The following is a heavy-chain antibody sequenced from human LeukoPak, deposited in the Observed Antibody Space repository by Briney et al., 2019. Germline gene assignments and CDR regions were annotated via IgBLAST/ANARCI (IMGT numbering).Heavy chain of an antibody. V-gene: IGHV3-7*03. D-gene: IGHD3-10*01. CDR3: ARRGVLDY. CDR1: GINFSTYW. J-gene: IGHJ4*02. CDR2: IKHDGSEK. Sequence: GGSLRLSCAASGINFSTYWMSWVRQAPGKGLEWVAYIKHDGSEKYYVDSVKGRFTISRDNAKNSLYLQMNSLRAEDTALYYCARRGVLDYWGQGTLVTVSS.